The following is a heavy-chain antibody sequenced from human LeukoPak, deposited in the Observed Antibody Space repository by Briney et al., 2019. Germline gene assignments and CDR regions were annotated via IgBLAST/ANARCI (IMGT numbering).Heavy chain of an antibody. Sequence: SETLSLTCAVSGGSISSYYWSWIRQPPGKGLEWVGYIYYSGSTNYNPSLKSRVTISVDTSKNQFSLKLSSVTAADTAVYYCASRAVDTAMVPYYYGMDVWGEGTTVTVSS. CDR3: ASRAVDTAMVPYYYGMDV. J-gene: IGHJ6*04. D-gene: IGHD5-18*01. CDR2: IYYSGST. V-gene: IGHV4-59*01. CDR1: GGSISSYY.